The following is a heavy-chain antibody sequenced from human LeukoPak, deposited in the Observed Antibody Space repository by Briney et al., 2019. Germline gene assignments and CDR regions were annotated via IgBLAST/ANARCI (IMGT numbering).Heavy chain of an antibody. CDR2: INPNSGGT. Sequence: GASVRVSCKASGYTFTSYYMHWVRQAPGQGLEWMGWINPNSGGTNYAQKFQGRVTMTRDTSISTAYMELSRLRSDDTAVYYCAREQQLVLDGWFDPWGQGTLVTVSS. D-gene: IGHD6-13*01. V-gene: IGHV1-2*02. CDR1: GYTFTSYY. J-gene: IGHJ5*02. CDR3: AREQQLVLDGWFDP.